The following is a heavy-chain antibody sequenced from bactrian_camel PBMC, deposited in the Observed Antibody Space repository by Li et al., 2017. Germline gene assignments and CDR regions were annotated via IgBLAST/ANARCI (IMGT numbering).Heavy chain of an antibody. V-gene: IGHV3S40*01. CDR2: ITSGGGGT. J-gene: IGHJ4*01. CDR3: ATSISGTWAGPNR. Sequence: DVQLVESGGGLVQPGGSLRLSCAASGFTFSNYAMNWVRQAPGKGLEWVSGITSGGGGTAYADSVKGRFPISRDNAKNTVYLQMNRLTSEDTARYYCATSISGTWAGPNRWGRGTQVTVS. CDR1: GFTFSNYA. D-gene: IGHD1*01.